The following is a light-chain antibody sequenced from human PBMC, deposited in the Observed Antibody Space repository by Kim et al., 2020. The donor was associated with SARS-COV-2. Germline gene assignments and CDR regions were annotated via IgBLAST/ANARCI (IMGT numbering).Light chain of an antibody. J-gene: IGLJ3*02. CDR2: EDN. Sequence: VTVACTRSSGSIASNYVQWYQQRPGSAPTTVIYEDNQRPSGVPDRFSGSIDSSSNSASLTISGLKTEDEADYYCQSYDSSNLNWVFGGGTQLTVL. CDR1: SGSIASNY. V-gene: IGLV6-57*03. CDR3: QSYDSSNLNWV.